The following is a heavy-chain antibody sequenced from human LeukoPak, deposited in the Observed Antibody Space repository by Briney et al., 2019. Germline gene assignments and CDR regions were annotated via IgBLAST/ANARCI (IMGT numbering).Heavy chain of an antibody. CDR1: GYSFTSYW. CDR3: ARSLARAAIPGDWFDP. D-gene: IGHD2-2*02. V-gene: IGHV5-51*01. J-gene: IGHJ5*02. CDR2: IYPGDSDT. Sequence: GESLKISCKGSGYSFTSYWIGWGGQMPGKGLEGMGSIYPGDSDTRYSPSFQGQVTISADKSISTAYLQWSRLKASDTAMYYCARSLARAAIPGDWFDPWGQGTLVTVSS.